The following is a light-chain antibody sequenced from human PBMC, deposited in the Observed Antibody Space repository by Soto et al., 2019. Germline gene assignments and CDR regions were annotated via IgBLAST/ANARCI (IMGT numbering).Light chain of an antibody. CDR1: QSVSSN. V-gene: IGKV3D-15*01. CDR2: GAS. J-gene: IGKJ4*01. Sequence: EIVMTQSPATLSVSPGERATLSCRASQSVSSNLAWYQQKPGQAPRLLIFGASTRATGIPARFSGSGSETEFTLTISSLQSEDFAVYYCQQYSALPLTFGGGTKVDI. CDR3: QQYSALPLT.